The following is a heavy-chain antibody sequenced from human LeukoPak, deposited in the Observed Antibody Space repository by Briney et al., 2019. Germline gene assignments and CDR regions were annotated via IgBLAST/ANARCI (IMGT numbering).Heavy chain of an antibody. CDR3: FSELASMGSGTDY. D-gene: IGHD1-14*01. CDR2: IKSKTDGGTT. J-gene: IGHJ4*02. CDR1: GFTFSRYG. Sequence: PGGSLRLSCAASGFTFSRYGMHWVRQAPGKGLEWVGRIKSKTDGGTTDYAALVKGRFTISRDDSKDTPYLQMNGLKTDDTGVYYCFSELASMGSGTDYWGQGTLVTVSS. V-gene: IGHV3-15*01.